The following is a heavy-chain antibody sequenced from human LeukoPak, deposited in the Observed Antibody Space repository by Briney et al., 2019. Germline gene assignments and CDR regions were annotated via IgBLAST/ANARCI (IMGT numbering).Heavy chain of an antibody. CDR1: GFTFSDYY. J-gene: IGHJ4*02. Sequence: GGSLRLSCAASGFTFSDYYMSWIRQAPGKGLEWVSYISSSSSYINYADSVKGRFTISRDNAKNSLYLQMNSLRADDTAVYYCARERLGELSYHDYWVQGTLVTVSS. CDR2: ISSSSSYI. CDR3: ARERLGELSYHDY. D-gene: IGHD3-16*02. V-gene: IGHV3-11*05.